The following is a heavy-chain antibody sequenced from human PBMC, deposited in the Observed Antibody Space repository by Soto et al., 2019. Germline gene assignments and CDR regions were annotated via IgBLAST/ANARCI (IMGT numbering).Heavy chain of an antibody. CDR1: GFTFSSYS. CDR3: ARVVVVAATRWVYGMDV. D-gene: IGHD2-15*01. Sequence: PGGSLKLSCAASGFTFSSYSMNWVRQSPGKGLEWVSSISSSSSYIYYADSVKGRFTISRDNAKNSLYLQMNSLRAEDTAVYYCARVVVVAATRWVYGMDVWGQGTTVTVSS. V-gene: IGHV3-21*01. CDR2: ISSSSSYI. J-gene: IGHJ6*02.